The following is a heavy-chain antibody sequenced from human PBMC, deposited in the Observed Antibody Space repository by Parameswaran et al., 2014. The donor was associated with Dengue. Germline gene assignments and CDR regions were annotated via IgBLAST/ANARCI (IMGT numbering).Heavy chain of an antibody. CDR3: ARVDYYYYYGMDL. J-gene: IGHJ6*02. Sequence: WIRQPPGKGLEWMGIIYPGDSSTKYSPSFQGQVTISADKSISTAYMQWSSLKASDTAMYYCARVDYYYYYGMDLWGQGTTVTVSS. CDR2: IYPGDSST. V-gene: IGHV5-51*01.